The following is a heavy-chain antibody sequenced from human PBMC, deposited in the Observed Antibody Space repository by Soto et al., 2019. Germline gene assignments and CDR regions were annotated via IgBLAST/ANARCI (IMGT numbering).Heavy chain of an antibody. J-gene: IGHJ4*02. V-gene: IGHV1-69*01. CDR2: IIPIFSTA. D-gene: IGHD1-1*01. CDR1: GVTFSSYP. CDR3: ARVGGGRTTHY. Sequence: QVQLVKSGAEVKKPGSSVKLSCKASGVTFSSYPISCVRQAPGQRLEWMGGIIPIFSTANYAQKFQGRITITADEFTITPYMDLSSLRSDDAAVYYCARVGGGRTTHYWGQGSLVTVSS.